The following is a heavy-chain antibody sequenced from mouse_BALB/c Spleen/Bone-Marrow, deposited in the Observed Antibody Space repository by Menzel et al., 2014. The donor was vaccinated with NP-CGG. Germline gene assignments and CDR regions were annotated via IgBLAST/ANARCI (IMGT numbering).Heavy chain of an antibody. Sequence: VKLQESGAELMKPGASVKISCKATGYTFSSYWIEWVKQRPGHGLEWIGEILPGGGSTNYNEKFKGKATFTADTSSNTAYMQLSSLTFEDSAVYYCARRGISWFAYWGQGTLVTVSA. V-gene: IGHV1-9*01. CDR1: GYTFSSYW. J-gene: IGHJ3*01. CDR3: ARRGISWFAY. CDR2: ILPGGGST.